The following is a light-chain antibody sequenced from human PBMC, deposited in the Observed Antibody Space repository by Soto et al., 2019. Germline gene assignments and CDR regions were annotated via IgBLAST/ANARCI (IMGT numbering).Light chain of an antibody. CDR3: QQYDTWPIT. CDR1: QSVSSN. Sequence: EIVMTQSPATLSVSPGERATLSCRASQSVSSNLAWYQQKPGQAPRLLIYGASTRATGIPARFSGSGSGTEFTLTISSLQSEDLAVYYCQQYDTWPITFGPGTKVDI. V-gene: IGKV3-15*01. J-gene: IGKJ3*01. CDR2: GAS.